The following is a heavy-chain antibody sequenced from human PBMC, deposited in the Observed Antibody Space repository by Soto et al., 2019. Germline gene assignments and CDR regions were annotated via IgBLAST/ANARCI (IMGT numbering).Heavy chain of an antibody. CDR1: GITFSKYG. J-gene: IGHJ4*02. CDR2: ISYDGNSE. CDR3: AKDRDYGGVASYFDY. V-gene: IGHV3-30*18. D-gene: IGHD4-17*01. Sequence: QVQLVESGGGVVQAGGSLRLSCAVSGITFSKYGMHWVRQAPGKGLEWVAVISYDGNSEFYAASVTGRFAISRDNSKNTLYLQMNSLRVDDTAVYCCAKDRDYGGVASYFDYWGRGTLVSVSS.